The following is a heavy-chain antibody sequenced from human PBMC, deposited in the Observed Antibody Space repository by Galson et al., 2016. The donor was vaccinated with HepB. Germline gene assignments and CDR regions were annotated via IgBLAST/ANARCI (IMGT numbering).Heavy chain of an antibody. CDR2: VTGTGSGGST. CDR3: AKVGPYYIDSSGQYWPVDYDCYIGV. CDR1: GFSFSNYA. J-gene: IGHJ6*03. V-gene: IGHV3-23*01. Sequence: SLRLSCAASGFSFSNYAMGWVRQAPRKRLEWVSHVTGTGSGGSTDYADSVKGRFTISRDNSKNILYLQMNSLRADDTAVYYCAKVGPYYIDSSGQYWPVDYDCYIGVWGKGTTVIVAS. D-gene: IGHD2-15*01.